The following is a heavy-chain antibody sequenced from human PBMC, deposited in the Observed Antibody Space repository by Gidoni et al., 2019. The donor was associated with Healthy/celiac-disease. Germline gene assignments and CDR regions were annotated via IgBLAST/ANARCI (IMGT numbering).Heavy chain of an antibody. J-gene: IGHJ6*02. D-gene: IGHD6-13*01. CDR1: GFTFSSYA. Sequence: EVQLLESGGGLVQPGGSLRLSCAASGFTFSSYAMSWVRQAPGKGLEWFSAISGSGGSTYYADSVKGRFTISRDNSKNTLYLQMNSLRAEDTAVYYCAATSDSSWEGMDVWGQGTTVTVSS. CDR2: ISGSGGST. V-gene: IGHV3-23*01. CDR3: AATSDSSWEGMDV.